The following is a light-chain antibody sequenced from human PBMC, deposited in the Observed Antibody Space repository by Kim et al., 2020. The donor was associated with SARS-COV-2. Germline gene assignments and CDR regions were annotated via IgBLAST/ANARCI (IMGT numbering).Light chain of an antibody. J-gene: IGLJ3*02. CDR1: SSNIGSNY. CDR2: RNN. Sequence: QSVLTQPTSASGTPGQRVTISCSGSSSNIGSNYVYWYQQLPGTAPKLLIYRNNQRPSGVPDRFSGSKSGTSASLAISGLRSEDEADYYCAAWDVSLSGWVFGGGTQLTVL. CDR3: AAWDVSLSGWV. V-gene: IGLV1-47*01.